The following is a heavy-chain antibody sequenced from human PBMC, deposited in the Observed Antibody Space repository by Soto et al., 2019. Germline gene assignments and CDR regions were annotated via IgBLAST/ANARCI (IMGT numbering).Heavy chain of an antibody. CDR3: ARKGYCRSTSCRPYYYGMEV. Sequence: ASVKVSCKASGYTFTSYYMQWVRQAPGQGLQWMGIINPTGGSTSYAQKFEGRVTMTRDTSTSTVYMAVSSMRSEDTAVYYCARKGYCRSTSCRPYYYGMEVWGQGTTVTVSS. J-gene: IGHJ6*02. CDR2: INPTGGST. CDR1: GYTFTSYY. V-gene: IGHV1-46*01. D-gene: IGHD2-2*01.